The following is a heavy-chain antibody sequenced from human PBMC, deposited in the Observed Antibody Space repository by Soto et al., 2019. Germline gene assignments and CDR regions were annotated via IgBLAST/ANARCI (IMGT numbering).Heavy chain of an antibody. D-gene: IGHD4-17*01. CDR2: IRSKAYGGTT. J-gene: IGHJ4*02. V-gene: IGHV3-49*04. CDR1: GFTFGDYA. CDR3: SRRNYGDHKHEIES. Sequence: QPGGSLRLSCAASGFTFGDYAMNWVRQAPGKGLEWVGFIRSKAYGGTTEYAASVKGRFTISRDDSKSIAYLQMNSLKTEDTAVYYCSRRNYGDHKHEIESWGQGTLVTVSS.